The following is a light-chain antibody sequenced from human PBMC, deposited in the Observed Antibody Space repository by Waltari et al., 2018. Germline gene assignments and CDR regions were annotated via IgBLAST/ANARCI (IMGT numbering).Light chain of an antibody. CDR1: SSNIGSNY. Sequence: QSVLTQPPSASGTPGQRVTISCSGSSSNIGSNYVYWYQQLPGTAPKLLIYRNNHRPSGIPYRLSGSRSGASASLAISGLRSEDEADYYCAAWDDSLSGVVFGGGTKLTVL. J-gene: IGLJ2*01. CDR3: AAWDDSLSGVV. CDR2: RNN. V-gene: IGLV1-47*01.